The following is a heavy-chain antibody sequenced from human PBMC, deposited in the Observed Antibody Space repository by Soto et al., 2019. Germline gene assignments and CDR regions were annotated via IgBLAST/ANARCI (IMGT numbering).Heavy chain of an antibody. V-gene: IGHV1-18*01. D-gene: IGHD6-13*01. CDR1: GFTFTSYG. Sequence: QVQLVQSGAEVKKPGASMKVSCKASGFTFTSYGISWVRQAPGQGLEWMGWVSAYNGNTHYAQKLHGRVTMTTHTSTTTAYMELRSLRSDDTAVYYCSRGGSSWQPQEDYWGQGTLVTVSS. CDR3: SRGGSSWQPQEDY. CDR2: VSAYNGNT. J-gene: IGHJ4*02.